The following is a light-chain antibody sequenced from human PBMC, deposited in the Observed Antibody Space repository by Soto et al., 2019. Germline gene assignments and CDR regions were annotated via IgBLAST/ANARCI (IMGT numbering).Light chain of an antibody. Sequence: DIVMTQSPLSLPVTPGEPASISCRSSQSLLHSNGYNYLDWYLQKPGQSPQILIYLGSNRASGVPDRFSGSGSGTDFTLKISRVEAEDVGVYYCMQALQTPWTCGQGTKVEIK. CDR1: QSLLHSNGYNY. J-gene: IGKJ1*01. CDR2: LGS. V-gene: IGKV2-28*01. CDR3: MQALQTPWT.